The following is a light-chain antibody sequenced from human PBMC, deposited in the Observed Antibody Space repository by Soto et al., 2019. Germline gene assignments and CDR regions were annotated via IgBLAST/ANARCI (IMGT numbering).Light chain of an antibody. CDR1: SSDVGGYNY. CDR3: SSYAGXSNV. CDR2: EVN. V-gene: IGLV2-8*01. Sequence: QSVLTQPPSASGSPVQSVAISCTGTSSDVGGYNYVSWYQQHPGKAPKLMIYEVNNRTAGVPDRFSGSKSGNTASLTVSGLQAEDEADYYRSSYAGXSNVVGTGTKVXV. J-gene: IGLJ1*01.